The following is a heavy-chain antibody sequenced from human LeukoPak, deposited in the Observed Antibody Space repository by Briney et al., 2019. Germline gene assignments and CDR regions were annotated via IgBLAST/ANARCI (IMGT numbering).Heavy chain of an antibody. J-gene: IGHJ6*03. V-gene: IGHV3-23*01. Sequence: GGSLRLPCAPSGFAFCNYAMRGAPPAPGRGGVGVSEFRGWGGRTYYADPVKGRFTISRDNSENTLYVQMNSLRAEDTAVYYCAKVPRELGYNGYDRLPDYYYYMDVWGKGTTVTVSS. CDR2: FRGWGGRT. CDR1: GFAFCNYA. CDR3: AKVPRELGYNGYDRLPDYYYYMDV. D-gene: IGHD5-12*01.